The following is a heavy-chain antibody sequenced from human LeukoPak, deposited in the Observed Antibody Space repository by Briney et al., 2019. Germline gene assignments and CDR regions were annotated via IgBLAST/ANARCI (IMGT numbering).Heavy chain of an antibody. CDR2: INSDGSST. J-gene: IGHJ6*02. CDR1: GFTFSSYW. Sequence: GGSLRLSCAASGFTFSSYWMHWVRQAPGKGLVWVSRINSDGSSTSYADSVKGRFTISRDNAKNTLYLQMNSLRAEDTAVYYCATSGYSGYDPGYGMDVWGQGTTVTVSS. D-gene: IGHD5-12*01. V-gene: IGHV3-74*01. CDR3: ATSGYSGYDPGYGMDV.